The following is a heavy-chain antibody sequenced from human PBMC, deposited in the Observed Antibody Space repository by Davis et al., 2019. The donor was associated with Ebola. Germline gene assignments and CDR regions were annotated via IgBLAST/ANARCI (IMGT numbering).Heavy chain of an antibody. Sequence: GESLKISCAASGFTFSTYTMNWVRQAPGKGPEWVSSISSSSAYIYYADPVKGRLTISRDHARNSLYLQMNSLRAEDTAVYYCARDSLSGLVIWGQGTLVTVSS. CDR2: ISSSSAYI. CDR1: GFTFSTYT. CDR3: ARDSLSGLVI. D-gene: IGHD3-10*01. J-gene: IGHJ4*02. V-gene: IGHV3-21*01.